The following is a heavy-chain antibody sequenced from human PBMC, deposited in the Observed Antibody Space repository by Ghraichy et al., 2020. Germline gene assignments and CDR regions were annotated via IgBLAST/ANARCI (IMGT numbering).Heavy chain of an antibody. V-gene: IGHV4-4*09. Sequence: SETLSLTCTVSGGSISSYYWSWIRQPPGKGLEWIGYIYTSGSTNYNPSLKSRVTISVDTSKNQFSLKLSSVTAADTAVYYCARHSEGQDGYNYGFLDYWGQGTLVTVSS. CDR1: GGSISSYY. CDR3: ARHSEGQDGYNYGFLDY. D-gene: IGHD5-24*01. CDR2: IYTSGST. J-gene: IGHJ4*02.